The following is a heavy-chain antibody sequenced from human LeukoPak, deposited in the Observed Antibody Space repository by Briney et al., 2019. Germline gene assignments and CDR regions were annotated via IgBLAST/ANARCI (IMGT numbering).Heavy chain of an antibody. Sequence: GGSLRLSCAASGFTVSSNYMSWVRQAPGKGLEWVSVIYSGGSTYYADSVKGRFTISRDNSKNTLYLQMNSLRAEDTAVYYCARDQGFGELSEALPEALYYYYGMDVWGQGTMVTASS. CDR3: ARDQGFGELSEALPEALYYYYGMDV. CDR2: IYSGGST. D-gene: IGHD3-10*01. J-gene: IGHJ6*02. CDR1: GFTVSSNY. V-gene: IGHV3-66*01.